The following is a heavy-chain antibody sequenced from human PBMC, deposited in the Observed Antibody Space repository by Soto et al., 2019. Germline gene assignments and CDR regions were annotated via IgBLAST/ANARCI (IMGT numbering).Heavy chain of an antibody. CDR2: ISGSGGST. Sequence: PGGSLRLSCAASGFTFSSYAMSWVRQAPRKGLEWVSAISGSGGSTYYADSVKGRFTISRDNSKNTLYLQMNSLRAEDTAVYYCAKVDGNYYGSGSYYNAPATGYYYYYGMDVWGQGTTVTVSS. V-gene: IGHV3-23*01. J-gene: IGHJ6*02. CDR3: AKVDGNYYGSGSYYNAPATGYYYYYGMDV. D-gene: IGHD3-10*01. CDR1: GFTFSSYA.